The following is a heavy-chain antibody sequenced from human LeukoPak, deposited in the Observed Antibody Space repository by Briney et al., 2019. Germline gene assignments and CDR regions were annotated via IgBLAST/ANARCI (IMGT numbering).Heavy chain of an antibody. CDR1: GGTFSSYA. Sequence: SVKVSCKASGGTFSSYAISWVRQAPGQGLEWMGGIIPIFGTANYAQKLQGRVTMTTDTSTSTAYMELRSLRSDDTAVYYCARGHDAFDIWGQGTMVTVSS. CDR3: ARGHDAFDI. J-gene: IGHJ3*02. V-gene: IGHV1-69*05. CDR2: IIPIFGTA.